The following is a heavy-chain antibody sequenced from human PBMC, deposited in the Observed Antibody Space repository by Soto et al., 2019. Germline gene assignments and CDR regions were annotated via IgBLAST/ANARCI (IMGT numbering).Heavy chain of an antibody. CDR3: VRDGVGSWYNYGMVV. J-gene: IGHJ6*02. CDR2: INAGNGNT. D-gene: IGHD6-13*01. CDR1: GSTFTSYA. Sequence: ASVKVSCKASGSTFTSYAMNWVRQAPGQRRGWMEWINAGNGNTKYSQKFQGRVTITRDRSASTAYMELSRLRSEDTAVYYCVRDGVGSWYNYGMVVWGQGTRVTVSS. V-gene: IGHV1-3*01.